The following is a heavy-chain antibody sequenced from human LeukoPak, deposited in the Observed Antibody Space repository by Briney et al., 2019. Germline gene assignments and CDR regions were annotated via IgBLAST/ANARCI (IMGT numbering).Heavy chain of an antibody. Sequence: GASVKVSCKASGYTFTSYYMHWVRQAPGQGLEWMGIINPSGGSTSYAQKFQGRVTMTRDTSTSTVYMELSSLRPEDTAVYHCVKDFVGVDEFWGQGTLVTVSS. D-gene: IGHD3-16*01. V-gene: IGHV1-46*01. CDR2: INPSGGST. CDR3: VKDFVGVDEF. J-gene: IGHJ4*02. CDR1: GYTFTSYY.